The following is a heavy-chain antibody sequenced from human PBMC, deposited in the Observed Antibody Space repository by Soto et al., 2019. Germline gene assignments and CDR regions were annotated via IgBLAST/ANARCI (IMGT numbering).Heavy chain of an antibody. Sequence: PAETLSLTCGVSCTSISSYYWSWIRQPPGKGLEWIGYIFYSGSTNYNPSLKSRVTISVDTSKNQFSLKLSSVTAADTAVYYCARLYGLDAFDFWGQGTMVTVSS. CDR1: CTSISSYY. CDR3: ARLYGLDAFDF. D-gene: IGHD3-16*02. CDR2: IFYSGST. J-gene: IGHJ3*01. V-gene: IGHV4-59*08.